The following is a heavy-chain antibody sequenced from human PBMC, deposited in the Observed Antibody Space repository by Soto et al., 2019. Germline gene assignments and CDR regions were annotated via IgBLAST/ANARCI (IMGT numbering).Heavy chain of an antibody. CDR3: VRQKGFFDWSSHVTGPSGMDV. V-gene: IGHV4-34*01. D-gene: IGHD3-9*01. J-gene: IGHJ6*02. Sequence: QVQLQQWGAGLLKPSETLSLTCAVNGGSFSGYYWNWIRQSAGKGLEWIGRVHHSGTTNYNPSLKSRLTISLDTSKNHFSLQLHSVTAADTAMYYCVRQKGFFDWSSHVTGPSGMDVWGQGTSVTVSS. CDR1: GGSFSGYY. CDR2: VHHSGTT.